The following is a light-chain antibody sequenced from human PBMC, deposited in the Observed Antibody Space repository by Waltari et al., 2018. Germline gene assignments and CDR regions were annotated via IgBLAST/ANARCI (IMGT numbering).Light chain of an antibody. CDR1: PGPLPSTSY. CDR3: LLYMGSGIWV. Sequence: QTVVTPEPSLSVSPGGTVKLPCALSPGPLPSTSYASWYQQSPGQTPRTLVYKANIRSSGVPDRFSGSVLGNKAVLIITGAQAEDESTYYCLLYMGSGIWVFGGGTKLTVL. V-gene: IGLV8-61*01. CDR2: KAN. J-gene: IGLJ3*02.